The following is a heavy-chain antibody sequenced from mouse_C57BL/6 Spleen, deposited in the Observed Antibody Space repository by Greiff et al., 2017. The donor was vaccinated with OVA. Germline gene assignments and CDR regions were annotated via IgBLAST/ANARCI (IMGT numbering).Heavy chain of an antibody. V-gene: IGHV1-18*01. CDR3: ARREWLLNQAWFAY. Sequence: EVQLQQSGPELVKPGASVKIPCKASGYTFTDYNMDWVKQSHGKSLEWIGDINPNNGGTIYNQKFKGKATLTVDKSSSTAYMELRSLTSEDTAVYYCARREWLLNQAWFAYWGQGTLVTVSA. J-gene: IGHJ3*01. CDR2: INPNNGGT. CDR1: GYTFTDYN. D-gene: IGHD2-3*01.